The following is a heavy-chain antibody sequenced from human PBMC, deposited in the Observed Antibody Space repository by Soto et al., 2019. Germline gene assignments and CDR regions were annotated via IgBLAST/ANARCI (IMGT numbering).Heavy chain of an antibody. CDR1: GYTFTSYY. V-gene: IGHV1-46*03. D-gene: IGHD3-10*01. CDR3: ARAGNSPHDYGSGSYSRYFDY. Sequence: ASVKVSCKASGYTFTSYYMHWVRQAPGQGLEWMGIINPSGGSTSYAQKFQGRVTMTRDTSTSTVYMELSSLRSEDTAVYYCARAGNSPHDYGSGSYSRYFDYWGQGTLVTVSS. J-gene: IGHJ4*02. CDR2: INPSGGST.